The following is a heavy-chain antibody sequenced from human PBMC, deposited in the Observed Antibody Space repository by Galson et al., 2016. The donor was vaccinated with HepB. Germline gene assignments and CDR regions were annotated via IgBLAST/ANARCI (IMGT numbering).Heavy chain of an antibody. CDR3: ARSQPGWFNWFAP. V-gene: IGHV1-18*01. J-gene: IGHJ5*02. CDR1: GYTFSSHG. Sequence: SVKVSCKASGYTFSSHGISWVRQAPGQRLEWMGWISADNGNTNYAQKLQGRVTMTTDTSTSTAYMELRSLRSDDTAVYYCARSQPGWFNWFAPWGQGTPVTVSS. CDR2: ISADNGNT. D-gene: IGHD6-19*01.